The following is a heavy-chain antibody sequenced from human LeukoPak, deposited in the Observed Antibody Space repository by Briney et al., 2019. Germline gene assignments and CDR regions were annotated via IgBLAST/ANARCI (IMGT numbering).Heavy chain of an antibody. J-gene: IGHJ2*01. CDR3: ARGYGAYYDRRAKTLTTRYFDL. Sequence: PSETLSLTCTVSGGSISSSSYYWGWIRQPPGKGLEWIGYIYYSGSTNYNPSLKSRVTISVDTSKNQFSLKLSSVTAADTAVYYCARGYGAYYDRRAKTLTTRYFDLWGRGTLVTVSS. V-gene: IGHV4-61*05. CDR1: GGSISSSSYY. D-gene: IGHD3-22*01. CDR2: IYYSGST.